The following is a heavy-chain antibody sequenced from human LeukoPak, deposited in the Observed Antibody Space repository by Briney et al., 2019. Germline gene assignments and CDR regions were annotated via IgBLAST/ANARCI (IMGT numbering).Heavy chain of an antibody. D-gene: IGHD6-13*01. J-gene: IGHJ4*02. CDR2: MYYSGST. V-gene: IGHV4-59*02. CDR3: ARAGSGYIFDY. Sequence: SETLSLTCTVSGASVSDYYWSWVRQPPGKGLEWIGYMYYSGSTNYNPSLKSRVTISGGTSKNQFSLKLSSVTAADTAVYFCARAGSGYIFDYWGQGTLVTVSS. CDR1: GASVSDYY.